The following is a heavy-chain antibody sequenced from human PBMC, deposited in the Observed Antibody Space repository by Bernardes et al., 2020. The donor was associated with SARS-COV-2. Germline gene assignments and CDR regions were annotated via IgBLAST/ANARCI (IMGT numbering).Heavy chain of an antibody. Sequence: GESLKISCKGSGYSFTSYWIGWVRQMPGKGLEWMGIIYPGDSDTRYSPSFQGQVTISADKSISTAYLQWSSLKASDTAMYYCARLPVYCSSTSCYSGGYYFDYWGQGTLVTVSS. CDR3: ARLPVYCSSTSCYSGGYYFDY. CDR2: IYPGDSDT. V-gene: IGHV5-51*01. D-gene: IGHD2-2*01. J-gene: IGHJ4*02. CDR1: GYSFTSYW.